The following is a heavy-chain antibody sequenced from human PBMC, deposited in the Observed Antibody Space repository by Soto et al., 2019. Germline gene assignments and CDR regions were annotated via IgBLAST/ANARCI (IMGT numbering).Heavy chain of an antibody. CDR3: AKWGCSSCTFDP. J-gene: IGHJ5*02. V-gene: IGHV4-59*01. CDR1: GGSISNSY. CDR2: CHDSGVT. D-gene: IGHD1-26*01. Sequence: QVQLHESGPGLVKPSETLSLTCTVSGGSISNSYWSWVRQPPGKGLEWIGFCHDSGVTNYNPSLRSLVTISLDTSKNQFSLKLTSVTAADTAVYYCAKWGCSSCTFDPWGQGTVVTVSS.